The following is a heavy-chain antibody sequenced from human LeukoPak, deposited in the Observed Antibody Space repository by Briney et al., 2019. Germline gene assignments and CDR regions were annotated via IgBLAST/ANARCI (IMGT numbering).Heavy chain of an antibody. CDR1: GFTFSNYW. CDR2: INSDGINT. CDR3: AREVRSLHDY. D-gene: IGHD2-15*01. Sequence: GGSLRLSCAASGFTFSNYWMHWVRHAPGKGLVWVSRINSDGINTSYADSVKGRFTISRDNAKNTLYLQMNSLRAEDTAVYYCAREVRSLHDYWGQGTLVTVSS. V-gene: IGHV3-74*01. J-gene: IGHJ4*02.